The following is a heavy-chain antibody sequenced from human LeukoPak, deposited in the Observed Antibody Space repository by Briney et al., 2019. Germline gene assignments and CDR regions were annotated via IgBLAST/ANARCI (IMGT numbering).Heavy chain of an antibody. CDR3: ARTSDYYASSCYYGEIDN. Sequence: GGSLRLSCAASGFTFSSYWMSWVRQAPGKGLEWVANIKQDGSEKYYVDSVKGRFTISRDNAKNSLYLQMNSLRAEDTAVYYCARTSDYYASSCYYGEIDNWGQGTLVTVSS. D-gene: IGHD3-22*01. J-gene: IGHJ4*02. CDR1: GFTFSSYW. CDR2: IKQDGSEK. V-gene: IGHV3-7*01.